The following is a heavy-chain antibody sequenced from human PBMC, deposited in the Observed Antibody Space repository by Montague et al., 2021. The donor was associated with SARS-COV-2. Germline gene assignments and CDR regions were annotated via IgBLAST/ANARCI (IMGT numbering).Heavy chain of an antibody. CDR1: GGSISTYY. D-gene: IGHD3-10*01. Sequence: SETLSLTCTVSGGSISTYYWSWIRQPPGKGLEWLGYIYYSGSTNYYPSLKSRVTISVDTSKNQFSLKLTSVTAADTAVYYCARADFTMARGVYRWAFDIWGQGTMVTVSS. CDR2: IYYSGST. V-gene: IGHV4-59*01. CDR3: ARADFTMARGVYRWAFDI. J-gene: IGHJ3*02.